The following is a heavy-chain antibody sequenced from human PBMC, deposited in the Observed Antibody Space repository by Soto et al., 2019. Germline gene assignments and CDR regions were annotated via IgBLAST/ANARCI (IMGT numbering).Heavy chain of an antibody. V-gene: IGHV2-5*02. CDR3: APLMVAGITYYFDS. D-gene: IGHD3-16*01. CDR1: GFSLSTSGVG. CDR2: IYWDDDK. Sequence: QITLKESGPTLVKPTQTLTLTCTFSGFSLSTSGVGVGWIRQPPGKALEWLTFIYWDDDKRNSPFLKSRLTTTNDTTQTQAVLTKTNMHPVDTATYPCAPLMVAGITYYFDSWGQGTLVTVSS. J-gene: IGHJ4*02.